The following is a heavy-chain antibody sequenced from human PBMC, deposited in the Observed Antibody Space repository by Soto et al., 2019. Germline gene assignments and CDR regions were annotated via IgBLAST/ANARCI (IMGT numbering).Heavy chain of an antibody. V-gene: IGHV1-8*01. CDR1: GYTFTSYD. CDR2: MNPNSGNT. CDR3: ARVWTVTTNYYYYYMAV. D-gene: IGHD4-17*01. J-gene: IGHJ6*03. Sequence: QVQLLPSGAEVQKPGASVKVSCKASGYTFTSYDINCERQATGQGLELMGWMNPNSGNTGYAQKFPGRVTMTRNTSISTAYMELSSLRSEVTAVYYCARVWTVTTNYYYYYMAVWGKVTTVTVSS.